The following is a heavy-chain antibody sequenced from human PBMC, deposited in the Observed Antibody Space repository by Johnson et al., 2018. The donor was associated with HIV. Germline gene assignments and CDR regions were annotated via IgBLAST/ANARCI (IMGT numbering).Heavy chain of an antibody. CDR1: GFTFDDYA. CDR2: INWNGART. J-gene: IGHJ3*01. CDR3: AREPELELQFSHAFDF. Sequence: VQLVESGGGVERPGGSLRLSCAASGFTFDDYAMSWVRQAPGQGLEWVSGINWNGARTGYADSVKGRFTISRDNAKNSLYLHMNSLRAEDTALYYCAREPELELQFSHAFDFWGQGTMVSVSS. V-gene: IGHV3-20*04. D-gene: IGHD1-7*01.